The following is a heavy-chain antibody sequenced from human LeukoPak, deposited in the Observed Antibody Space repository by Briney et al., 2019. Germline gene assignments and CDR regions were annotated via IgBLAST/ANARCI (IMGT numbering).Heavy chain of an antibody. CDR3: ARDGSYSILYFQH. J-gene: IGHJ1*01. CDR2: IYHSGST. CDR1: GGSISSGGYS. Sequence: SQTLSLTCAVSGGSISSGGYSWSWIRQPPGKGLEWIGYIYHSGSTYYNPSLKSRVTISVDRSKNQFSLKLTSVTAADTAVYYCARDGSYSILYFQHWGQGTLVTVSS. D-gene: IGHD1-26*01. V-gene: IGHV4-30-2*01.